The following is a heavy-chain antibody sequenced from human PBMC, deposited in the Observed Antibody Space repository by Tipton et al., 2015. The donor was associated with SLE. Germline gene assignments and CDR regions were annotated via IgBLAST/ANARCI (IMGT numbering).Heavy chain of an antibody. V-gene: IGHV4-4*09. Sequence: TLSLTCTVSGGSISSYYWSWIRQPPGKGLEWIGYIYNSGSTNYNPSLKSRVTISVDTAKNQFSLKLSSVTAADTAIYYCARLRQLVFDAFDIWGQGTLVTVSS. D-gene: IGHD6-13*01. J-gene: IGHJ3*02. CDR1: GGSISSYY. CDR2: IYNSGST. CDR3: ARLRQLVFDAFDI.